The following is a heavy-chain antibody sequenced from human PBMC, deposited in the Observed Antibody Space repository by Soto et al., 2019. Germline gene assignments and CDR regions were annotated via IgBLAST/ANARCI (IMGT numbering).Heavy chain of an antibody. V-gene: IGHV4-30-2*01. CDR1: GGSISSGGYS. J-gene: IGHJ1*01. Sequence: PSETLSLTCAVSGGSISSGGYSWSWIRQPPGKGLEWIGYIYHSGSTYYNPSLKSRVTISVDRSKNQFSLKLSSVTAADTAVYYCARGRVSRGYYHYSPSEYFQHWGQGNMVTVSS. D-gene: IGHD3-22*01. CDR2: IYHSGST. CDR3: ARGRVSRGYYHYSPSEYFQH.